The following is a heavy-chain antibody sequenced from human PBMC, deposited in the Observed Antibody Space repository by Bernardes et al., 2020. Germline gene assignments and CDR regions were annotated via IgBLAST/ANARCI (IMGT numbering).Heavy chain of an antibody. CDR2: ISAYNGNT. V-gene: IGHV1-18*01. D-gene: IGHD2-2*02. CDR1: GYTFTSYA. Sequence: ASVKVSCKASGYTFTSYAISWVRQAPGQGLEWMGWISAYNGNTNYAQKLQGRVTMTTDTSTSTAYMELRSLRSDDTAVYYCARDWCSSTSCYTDYYYYGMDVWGKGTTVTVSS. J-gene: IGHJ6*04. CDR3: ARDWCSSTSCYTDYYYYGMDV.